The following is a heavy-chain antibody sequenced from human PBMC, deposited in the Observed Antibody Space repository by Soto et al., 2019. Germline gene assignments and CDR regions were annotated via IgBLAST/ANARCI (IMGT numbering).Heavy chain of an antibody. CDR1: GGTFSSYA. D-gene: IGHD6-13*01. V-gene: IGHV1-69*13. J-gene: IGHJ6*02. Sequence: SVKVSCKASGGTFSSYAISWVRQAPGQGLEWMGGIIPIFGTANYAQKFQGRVTITADESTSTAYMELSSLRSEDTAVYYCARWRWQQLVRNSTSYYYYGMDVWGQGTTVTVSS. CDR2: IIPIFGTA. CDR3: ARWRWQQLVRNSTSYYYYGMDV.